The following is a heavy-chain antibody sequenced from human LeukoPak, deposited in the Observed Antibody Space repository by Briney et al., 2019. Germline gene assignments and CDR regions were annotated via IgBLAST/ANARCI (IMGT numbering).Heavy chain of an antibody. V-gene: IGHV1-18*01. D-gene: IGHD5-12*01. CDR2: ISAYNGNT. Sequence: GASLKVSCKASGYTFTSYGISWVRQAPGQGLEWMGWISAYNGNTNYAQKLHGRVTMTTDTSTSTAYMALRSMRSYDTAVYYCARTEKWLGVDYWGQGTLVTVSS. CDR3: ARTEKWLGVDY. CDR1: GYTFTSYG. J-gene: IGHJ4*02.